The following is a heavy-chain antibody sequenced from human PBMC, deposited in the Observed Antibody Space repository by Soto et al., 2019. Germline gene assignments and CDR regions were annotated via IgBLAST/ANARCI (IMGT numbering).Heavy chain of an antibody. CDR1: DGSISKYY. V-gene: IGHV4-34*01. Sequence: WETLSVTCTPSDGSISKYYRSWIRQPPGKGLEWIGEIDHSGYTNYSPSLKSRVTISVDTSKNQFSLRRTSVTAADTAVYYCGRVRDCFDPWGQGTLVTVSS. CDR2: IDHSGYT. D-gene: IGHD3-3*01. J-gene: IGHJ5*02. CDR3: GRVRDCFDP.